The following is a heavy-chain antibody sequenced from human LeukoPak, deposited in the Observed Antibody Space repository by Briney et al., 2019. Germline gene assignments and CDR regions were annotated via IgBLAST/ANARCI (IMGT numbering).Heavy chain of an antibody. J-gene: IGHJ4*02. CDR1: GGSISGYY. V-gene: IGHV4-4*07. CDR3: ARSDLTIFGVVSLFDY. CDR2: IYTSGST. D-gene: IGHD3-3*01. Sequence: SSETLSLTCTVSGGSISGYYWSWVRQPAGKGLEWIGRIYTSGSTNYNPSLESRVTMSVDTSKNQFFLKLHSVTAADTAVYYCARSDLTIFGVVSLFDYWGQGTLVTVSS.